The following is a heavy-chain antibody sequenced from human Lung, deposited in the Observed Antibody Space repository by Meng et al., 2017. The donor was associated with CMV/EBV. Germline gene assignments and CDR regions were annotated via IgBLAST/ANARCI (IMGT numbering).Heavy chain of an antibody. CDR3: TRGRGSTHKGNWFDP. V-gene: IGHV1-8*01. D-gene: IGHD3-10*01. Sequence: AXVXVSXXASGYTFTSYDINWVRQATGQGLEWMGWMNPNSGNTAYASKFQGRLTMTRNTSINTAYMDLSSLRSEDTAIYYCTRGRGSTHKGNWFDPWGQGTLVXVSS. CDR1: GYTFTSYD. CDR2: MNPNSGNT. J-gene: IGHJ5*02.